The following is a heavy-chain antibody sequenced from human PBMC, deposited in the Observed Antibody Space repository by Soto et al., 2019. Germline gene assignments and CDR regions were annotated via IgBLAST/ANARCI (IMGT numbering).Heavy chain of an antibody. Sequence: QVQLVQSGAEVKKPGSSVKVSCKASGGTFSSYAITWVRQAPGQGLEWMGGIIPIFGTANYAQKFQGRVTITADESTSTASMELSSLRSEDTAVHYCARDRGPSSGYYPYWFDPWGQGTLVTVSS. V-gene: IGHV1-69*12. J-gene: IGHJ5*02. D-gene: IGHD3-22*01. CDR1: GGTFSSYA. CDR3: ARDRGPSSGYYPYWFDP. CDR2: IIPIFGTA.